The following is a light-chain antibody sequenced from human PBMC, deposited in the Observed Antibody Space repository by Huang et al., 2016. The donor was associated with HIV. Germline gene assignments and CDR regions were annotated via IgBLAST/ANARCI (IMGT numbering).Light chain of an antibody. CDR1: QSVVYSSNNKNY. Sequence: DIVMTQSPDSLAVSLGERATIDCKSSQSVVYSSNNKNYLAWYQQKSGQSPKLLIYWASTRESGVPDRFSGSGSGTEFTLTISSLQAEDVAVYFCQQYYSIPWTFGQGTKVEVK. J-gene: IGKJ1*01. CDR2: WAS. V-gene: IGKV4-1*01. CDR3: QQYYSIPWT.